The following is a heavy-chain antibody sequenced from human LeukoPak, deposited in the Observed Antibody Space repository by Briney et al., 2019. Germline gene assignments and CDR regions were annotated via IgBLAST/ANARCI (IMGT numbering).Heavy chain of an antibody. D-gene: IGHD2-21*02. J-gene: IGHJ6*02. CDR1: GFTFSSYG. V-gene: IGHV3-30*18. Sequence: PGRSLRLSCAASGFTFSSYGMHWVRQAPGKGLEWVAVISYDGTNKYYADSVKGRFTISRDNSKNTLYLQMNSLRAEDTAVYYCAKDCGGDCYSYYYYYYGMDVWGQGTTVTVSS. CDR2: ISYDGTNK. CDR3: AKDCGGDCYSYYYYYYGMDV.